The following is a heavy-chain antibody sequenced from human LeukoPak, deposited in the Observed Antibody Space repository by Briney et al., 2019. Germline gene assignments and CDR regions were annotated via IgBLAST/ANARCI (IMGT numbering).Heavy chain of an antibody. V-gene: IGHV3-33*01. Sequence: GRSLRLSCAASGFTFSSYGMHWVRQAPGKGLEWVAVIWYDGSNKYYADSVKGRFTISRDNSKNTLYLQMNSLRAEDTAVYYCARVKAGDPFDCWGQGTLVTVSS. CDR3: ARVKAGDPFDC. CDR2: IWYDGSNK. D-gene: IGHD6-13*01. J-gene: IGHJ4*02. CDR1: GFTFSSYG.